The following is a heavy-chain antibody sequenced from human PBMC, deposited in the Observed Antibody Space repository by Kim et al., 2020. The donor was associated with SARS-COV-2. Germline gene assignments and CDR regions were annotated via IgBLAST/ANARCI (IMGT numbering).Heavy chain of an antibody. CDR1: GGSISSGGYY. V-gene: IGHV4-31*03. Sequence: SETLSLTCTVSGGSISSGGYYWSWIRQHPGKGLEWIGYIYYSGSTYYNPSLKSRVTISVDTSKNQFSLKLSSVTAADTAVYYCARAPGRWLAGGDYWFDPWGQGTLVTVSS. D-gene: IGHD6-19*01. J-gene: IGHJ5*02. CDR3: ARAPGRWLAGGDYWFDP. CDR2: IYYSGST.